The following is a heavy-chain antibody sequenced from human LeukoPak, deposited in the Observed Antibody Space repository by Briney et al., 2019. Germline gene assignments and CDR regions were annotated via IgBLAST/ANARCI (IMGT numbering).Heavy chain of an antibody. J-gene: IGHJ5*02. CDR1: GYTFTSYG. Sequence: ASVKVSCKASGYTFTSYGISWVRQAPGQGLEWMGWISAYNGNTNYAQKLQGRVTMTTDTSTSTAYMELRSLRSDDTAVYCCARKYNWNYVYWFDPWGQGTLVTVSS. D-gene: IGHD1-7*01. CDR2: ISAYNGNT. CDR3: ARKYNWNYVYWFDP. V-gene: IGHV1-18*01.